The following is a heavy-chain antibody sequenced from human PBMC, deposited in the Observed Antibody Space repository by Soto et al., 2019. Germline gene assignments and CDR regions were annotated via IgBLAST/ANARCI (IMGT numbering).Heavy chain of an antibody. CDR2: ISGSSNTI. CDR1: GFTFTPYI. J-gene: IGHJ4*02. CDR3: ARENSVGFLGFDL. Sequence: PGGSLRLSCAASGFTFTPYIMNWVRLTPGKGLEWISYISGSSNTIYYADSVKGRFTVSRDNAKNSLYLQMNSLRDEDTALYYYARENSVGFLGFDLWGQGALVTISS. V-gene: IGHV3-48*02. D-gene: IGHD2-15*01.